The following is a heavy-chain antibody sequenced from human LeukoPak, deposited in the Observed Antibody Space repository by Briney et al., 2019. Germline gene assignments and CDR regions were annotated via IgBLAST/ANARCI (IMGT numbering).Heavy chain of an antibody. CDR2: ITWNSGRI. Sequence: GGSLRLSCAASGFKFEDYAMHWVRQVPGKGLEWVSGITWNSGRIGYADSVKGRFTISRDNAKKSLQPQMDSLRAEDTALYYCAKDNEGAGTYYPRYGMDLWGQGTTVIVYS. J-gene: IGHJ6*02. V-gene: IGHV3-9*01. D-gene: IGHD3-10*01. CDR1: GFKFEDYA. CDR3: AKDNEGAGTYYPRYGMDL.